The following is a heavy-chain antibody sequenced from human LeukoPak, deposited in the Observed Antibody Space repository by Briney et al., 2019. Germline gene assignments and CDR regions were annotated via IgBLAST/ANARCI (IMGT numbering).Heavy chain of an antibody. J-gene: IGHJ4*02. CDR1: GFTFSSYA. Sequence: QAGGSLRLSCAASGFTFSSYAMHWVRQAPGKGLEWVAVISYDGSNKYYADSVKGRFTISRDNSKNTLYLQMNSLRAEDTAVYYCARGGPIAVAGNFDYWGQGTLVTVSS. D-gene: IGHD6-19*01. CDR3: ARGGPIAVAGNFDY. V-gene: IGHV3-30*04. CDR2: ISYDGSNK.